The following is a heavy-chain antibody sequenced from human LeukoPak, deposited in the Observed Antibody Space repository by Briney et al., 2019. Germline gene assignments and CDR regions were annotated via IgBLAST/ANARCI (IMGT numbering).Heavy chain of an antibody. CDR2: IFHSGIA. CDR3: ARAGFGTAYNRFYYYMDV. Sequence: PSETLSLTCEVSNYPITSDYYWVWIRPPPGQGLEWIGQIFHSGIAHYNPSLKSRVTMSVDTSRSQFSVNLNSVTAADTAVYYCARAGFGTAYNRFYYYMDVWGKGTTVTVSS. V-gene: IGHV4-38-2*01. CDR1: NYPITSDYY. D-gene: IGHD3-16*01. J-gene: IGHJ6*03.